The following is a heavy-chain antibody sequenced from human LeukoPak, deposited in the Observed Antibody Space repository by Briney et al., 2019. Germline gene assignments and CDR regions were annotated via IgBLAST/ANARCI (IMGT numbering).Heavy chain of an antibody. CDR2: IRYDGSNK. CDR1: GFTFSSYG. CDR3: AKALYSNYVLGDAFDI. J-gene: IGHJ3*02. D-gene: IGHD4-11*01. V-gene: IGHV3-30*02. Sequence: AGGSLRPSCAASGFTFSSYGMHWVRQAPGKGLEWVAFIRYDGSNKYYADSVKGRFTISRDNSKNTLYLQMNSLRAEDTAVYYCAKALYSNYVLGDAFDIWGQGTMVTVSS.